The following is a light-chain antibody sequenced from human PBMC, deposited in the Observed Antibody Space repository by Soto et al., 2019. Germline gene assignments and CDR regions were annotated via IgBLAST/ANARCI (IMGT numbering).Light chain of an antibody. J-gene: IGKJ2*01. CDR2: GAS. CDR1: HGVSSN. CDR3: QQYINWPPLYT. V-gene: IGKV3-15*01. Sequence: EIVMTQSPATLSVSPGERATLSCRASHGVSSNLAWYQQKPGQAPRLLIYGASIRATDIPARFSGSGSGTEFTLTISSVQSEDFAVYYCQQYINWPPLYTFGQGTKLEIK.